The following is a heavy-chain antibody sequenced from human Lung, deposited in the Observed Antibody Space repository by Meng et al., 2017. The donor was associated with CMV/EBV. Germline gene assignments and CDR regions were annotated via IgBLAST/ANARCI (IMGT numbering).Heavy chain of an antibody. V-gene: IGHV4-59*11. D-gene: IGHD6-19*01. CDR2: IYYTGDT. CDR3: ARTDLKELGRRSGWFPDYYYHGMDV. J-gene: IGHJ6*01. CDR1: GASISNQY. Sequence: SETLSLTXSVSGASISNQYWSWIRQPPGKGLEWIGIIYYTGDTNYSPSLKSRVTMSVDTSRNQFSLSLRSVTPADTAVYYCARTDLKELGRRSGWFPDYYYHGMDVWGQGTTVTVSS.